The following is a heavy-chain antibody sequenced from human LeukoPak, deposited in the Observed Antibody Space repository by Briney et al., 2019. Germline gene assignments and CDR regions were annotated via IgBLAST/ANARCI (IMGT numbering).Heavy chain of an antibody. V-gene: IGHV1-18*01. Sequence: GASVKVSFKATGYIFTSYGIGWVRQAPGQGLEWMGWINTHHGNTNFVQKFQGRVTMTTDTSTTTAYMELGSLTSDDTAVYYCETVSYYSGCDYWGQGTLVTVSS. CDR2: INTHHGNT. D-gene: IGHD6-19*01. CDR3: ETVSYYSGCDY. J-gene: IGHJ4*02. CDR1: GYIFTSYG.